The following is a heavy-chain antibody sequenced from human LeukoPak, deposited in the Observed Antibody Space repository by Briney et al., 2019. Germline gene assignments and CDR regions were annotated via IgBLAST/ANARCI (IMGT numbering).Heavy chain of an antibody. V-gene: IGHV1-69*02. J-gene: IGHJ4*02. D-gene: IGHD5-12*01. CDR1: GRTFSSYT. Sequence: SVKVSCKASGRTFSSYTISWVRQAPGQGLECIVRIIPILGIAIYAQKFQGRVTITADKSTSTAYMELSSLRSEDTAVYYCASRYSGYGRSPANEFDYWGQGTLVTVSS. CDR2: IIPILGIA. CDR3: ASRYSGYGRSPANEFDY.